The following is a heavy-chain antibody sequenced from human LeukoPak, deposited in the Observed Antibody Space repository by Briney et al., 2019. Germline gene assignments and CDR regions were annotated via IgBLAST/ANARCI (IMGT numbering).Heavy chain of an antibody. J-gene: IGHJ2*01. V-gene: IGHV3-23*01. Sequence: AGGSLRLSCAASGFSFSSHGMSWVRQAPGKGPEWVSSISSGSDYTFYADSVEGRFIVSRDNSKNTLYLQMYSLRAGDTAVYYCAKIGVIGKWYYDIWGRGTLVTVSS. CDR1: GFSFSSHG. CDR3: AKIGVIGKWYYDI. D-gene: IGHD3-10*01. CDR2: ISSGSDYT.